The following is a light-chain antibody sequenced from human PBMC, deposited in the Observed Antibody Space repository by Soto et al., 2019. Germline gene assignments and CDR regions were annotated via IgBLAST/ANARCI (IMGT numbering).Light chain of an antibody. Sequence: QSALTQPASVSGSPGQSITISCTGTSSDVGSYNLVSWYQQHPGKAPKLMIYEANKRPSGVSNRFSGSKSGNTASLTISGLQAEDEADYYCSSYTAFNTLVFGGGTKVTVL. V-gene: IGLV2-14*02. CDR1: SSDVGSYNL. J-gene: IGLJ2*01. CDR3: SSYTAFNTLV. CDR2: EAN.